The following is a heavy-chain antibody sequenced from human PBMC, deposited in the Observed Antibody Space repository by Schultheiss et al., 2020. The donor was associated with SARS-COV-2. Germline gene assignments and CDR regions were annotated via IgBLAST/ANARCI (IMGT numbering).Heavy chain of an antibody. V-gene: IGHV3-48*02. CDR2: ISSSSSTI. CDR3: AREAGSLGELSLYGKMGYYYYGMDV. J-gene: IGHJ6*02. Sequence: GGSLRLSCAASGFTFSSYSMNWVRQAPGKGLEWVSYISSSSSTIYYADSVKGRFTISRDNAKNSLYLQMNSLRDEDTAVYYCAREAGSLGELSLYGKMGYYYYGMDVWGQGTTVTVSS. D-gene: IGHD3-16*02. CDR1: GFTFSSYS.